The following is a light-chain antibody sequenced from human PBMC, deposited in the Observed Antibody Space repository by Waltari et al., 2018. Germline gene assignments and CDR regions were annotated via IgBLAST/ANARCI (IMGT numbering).Light chain of an antibody. CDR3: HQYYSTPRT. CDR2: WAS. Sequence: DIVMTQSPDSLPVSLAERATITRKSSQSVLYNSNNKNYLAWYQQKPGQPPKLLIYWASTRESGVPDRFSGSGSGTDFTLTISSLQAEDVAVYYCHQYYSTPRTFGQGTKVEIK. CDR1: QSVLYNSNNKNY. J-gene: IGKJ1*01. V-gene: IGKV4-1*01.